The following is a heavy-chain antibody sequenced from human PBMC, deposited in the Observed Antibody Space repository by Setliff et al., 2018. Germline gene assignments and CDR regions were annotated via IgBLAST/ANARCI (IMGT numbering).Heavy chain of an antibody. J-gene: IGHJ4*02. D-gene: IGHD3-10*01. Sequence: GESLKISCEGSGYSFTNYWIAWVRQMPGKGLEWMGIIYPGDSDIRYSPSFQGQVTMTTDTSTSTTHMGLRSLCSDDTAVYYCARVLVDYHGLGSYYSAYWGQGTRFTVSS. CDR1: GYSFTNYW. V-gene: IGHV5-51*01. CDR3: ARVLVDYHGLGSYYSAY. CDR2: IYPGDSDI.